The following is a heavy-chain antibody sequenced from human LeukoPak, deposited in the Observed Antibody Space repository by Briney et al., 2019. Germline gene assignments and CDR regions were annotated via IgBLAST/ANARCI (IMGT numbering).Heavy chain of an antibody. CDR3: AREDYYDSSGYGDAFDI. J-gene: IGHJ3*02. Sequence: PSETLSLTCSVSGGSISRNSYYWGWIRQPPGKGLEWIGSINYSGSTYYNPSLKSRVTISVDTSKNQFSLKLSSVTAADTAVYYCAREDYYDSSGYGDAFDIWGQGTMVTVSS. CDR2: INYSGST. CDR1: GGSISRNSYY. V-gene: IGHV4-39*07. D-gene: IGHD3-22*01.